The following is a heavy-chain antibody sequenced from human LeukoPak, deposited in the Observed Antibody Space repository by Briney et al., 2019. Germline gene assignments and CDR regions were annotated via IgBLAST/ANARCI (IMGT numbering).Heavy chain of an antibody. CDR2: IWSDGSNK. D-gene: IGHD6-19*01. CDR3: ARAPVAASYYFDY. V-gene: IGHV3-30*04. CDR1: GFTFSSYA. Sequence: GGSLRLSCSASGFTFSSYAMHWVRQAPGKGLEWVAVIWSDGSNKYYADSVKGRFTISRDNSKNTLFLQTNTLRAEDTAVYYCARAPVAASYYFDYWGQGTLVTVSS. J-gene: IGHJ4*02.